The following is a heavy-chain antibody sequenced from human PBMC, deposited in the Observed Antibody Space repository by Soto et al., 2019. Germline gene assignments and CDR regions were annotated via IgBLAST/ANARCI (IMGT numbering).Heavy chain of an antibody. Sequence: PSETLSLTCTVSGGSISSDYWSWIRQPPGKGLEWMGYIYYSGSTNYNSSLKSRVTISVDTSKNQFSLKLSSVTAADTAAYYCARGGGDYDFWSGYFSPFGDYYYGMDVWGQGTTVTVSS. CDR3: ARGGGDYDFWSGYFSPFGDYYYGMDV. CDR2: IYYSGST. D-gene: IGHD3-3*01. CDR1: GGSISSDY. J-gene: IGHJ6*02. V-gene: IGHV4-59*01.